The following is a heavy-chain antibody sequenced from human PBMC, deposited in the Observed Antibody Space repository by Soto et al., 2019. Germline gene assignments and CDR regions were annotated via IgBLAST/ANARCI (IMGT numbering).Heavy chain of an antibody. V-gene: IGHV3-66*01. Sequence: EVQLVESGGALFQPGGSRRLSFQAPGFTVSSNYLSWVRQAPEKGLEWVSVIFSGGSTYYADSVKGRFTISRDNSKNTLYLQMNSLRAEDTAVYYCARDRYPLDYWGQGTLVTVSS. CDR3: ARDRYPLDY. CDR1: GFTVSSNY. CDR2: IFSGGST. D-gene: IGHD1-1*01. J-gene: IGHJ4*02.